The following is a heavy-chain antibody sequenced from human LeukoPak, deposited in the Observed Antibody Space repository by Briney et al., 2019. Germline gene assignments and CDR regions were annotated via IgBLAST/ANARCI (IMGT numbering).Heavy chain of an antibody. CDR3: ARQPQHEASFDY. Sequence: PGGSLRLSCVASGFMFDRYWMSWVRQAPGKGLEWVANIKSDASEEKYLDSVMGRFEISRDNAEDSLFLQMNSLRAEDTAVYFCARQPQHEASFDYWGQGALVAVSS. CDR2: IKSDASEE. V-gene: IGHV3-7*01. J-gene: IGHJ4*02. CDR1: GFMFDRYW.